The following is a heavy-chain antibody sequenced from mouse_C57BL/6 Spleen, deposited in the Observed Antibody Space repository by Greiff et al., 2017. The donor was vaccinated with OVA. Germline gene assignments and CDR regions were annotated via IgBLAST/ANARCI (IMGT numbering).Heavy chain of an antibody. V-gene: IGHV14-4*01. CDR3: TTQGGGSSQPYYDAMDY. CDR1: GFNINDDY. CDR2: IDPENGGT. Sequence: EVQLQQSGAELVKPGASVKLSCTASGFNINDDYMTWVKQRPEQGLEWIGCIDPENGGTEYASKFQGKATITVDTSSTPAYLQLSRLTSADTAVSYCTTQGGGSSQPYYDAMDYWGQGTSVTVSA. J-gene: IGHJ4*01. D-gene: IGHD1-1*01.